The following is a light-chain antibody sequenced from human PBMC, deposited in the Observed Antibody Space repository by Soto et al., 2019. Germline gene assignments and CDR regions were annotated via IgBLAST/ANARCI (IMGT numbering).Light chain of an antibody. CDR1: ESIDNW. CDR3: QQYHTDWT. CDR2: AAS. J-gene: IGKJ1*01. Sequence: DIQMTQSPSSLSASVGDTVTITCRASESIDNWLAWYQQKPGKAPKLLIFAASTLVRGVSSRFSGRGSGTESTLTISSLKADDYATFYCQQYHTDWTFGQGTKVDIK. V-gene: IGKV1-5*01.